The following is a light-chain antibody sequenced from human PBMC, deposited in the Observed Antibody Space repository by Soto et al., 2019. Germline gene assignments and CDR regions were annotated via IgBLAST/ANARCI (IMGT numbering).Light chain of an antibody. J-gene: IGKJ1*01. CDR1: QSISSW. CDR2: DAS. Sequence: DIQMTQSPSTLSASVGDRVTITCRASQSISSWLAWYQQKPGKAPKLLIYDASSLESGVPSRFSGSGPGTEFTLTISSLQPDDFATYYCQQSFIAPWTFGQGTKVDI. CDR3: QQSFIAPWT. V-gene: IGKV1-5*01.